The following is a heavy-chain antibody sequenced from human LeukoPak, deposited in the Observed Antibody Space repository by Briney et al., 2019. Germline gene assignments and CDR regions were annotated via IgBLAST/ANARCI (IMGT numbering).Heavy chain of an antibody. V-gene: IGHV3-23*01. J-gene: IGHJ4*02. Sequence: GGSLRLSCAASGFTFSTYAMHWVHKPPGKGLEWVSAISGSGGATYHADADSVKGRFIISRDNSKNTLYLQINSLRVEDTAVYYCAKDGYNYDSSGHFDYWGQGTLVTVSS. D-gene: IGHD3-22*01. CDR1: GFTFSTYA. CDR3: AKDGYNYDSSGHFDY. CDR2: ISGSGGAT.